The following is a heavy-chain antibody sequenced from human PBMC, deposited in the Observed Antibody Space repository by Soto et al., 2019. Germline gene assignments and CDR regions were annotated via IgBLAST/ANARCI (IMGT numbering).Heavy chain of an antibody. D-gene: IGHD2-15*01. V-gene: IGHV3-23*01. Sequence: WGSLTLSCAASQIIIPNYVLTFVRQAPGKGLERFATIAPVGATTNYAASVRGRFAISRDNSKNMLYLQMNSLTAEDTAIYYCTKGGYPGYCRGGSCPYYSDCWGPGTTVTVSS. CDR1: QIIIPNYV. J-gene: IGHJ4*02. CDR3: TKGGYPGYCRGGSCPYYSDC. CDR2: IAPVGATT.